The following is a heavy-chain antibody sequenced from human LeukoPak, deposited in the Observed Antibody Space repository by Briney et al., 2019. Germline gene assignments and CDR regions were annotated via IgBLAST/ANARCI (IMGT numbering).Heavy chain of an antibody. CDR3: ASQYYYGSGSYYIVPWFDP. CDR1: GGSISSYY. V-gene: IGHV4-4*07. J-gene: IGHJ5*02. Sequence: PSETLSLTCTVSGGSISSYYWSWIRQPAGKGLEWIGRIYTSGSTNYNPSLKSRVTMSVDTSKNQFSLKLSSVTAADMAVYYCASQYYYGSGSYYIVPWFDPWGQGTLVTVSS. CDR2: IYTSGST. D-gene: IGHD3-10*01.